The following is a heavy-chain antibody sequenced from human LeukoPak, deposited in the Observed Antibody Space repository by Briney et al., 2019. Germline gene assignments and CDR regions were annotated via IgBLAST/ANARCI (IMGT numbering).Heavy chain of an antibody. Sequence: SSVKVSCKASGYSFTAYYIHWVRQAPGQGPEWMGWINPNSCGTKYAQRFQGRVTMTRDTSISTVYIEVSRLTSDDTAVYYCASALYSNSGFDYWGQGTLVTVSS. CDR1: GYSFTAYY. CDR3: ASALYSNSGFDY. CDR2: INPNSCGT. J-gene: IGHJ4*02. D-gene: IGHD6-6*01. V-gene: IGHV1-2*02.